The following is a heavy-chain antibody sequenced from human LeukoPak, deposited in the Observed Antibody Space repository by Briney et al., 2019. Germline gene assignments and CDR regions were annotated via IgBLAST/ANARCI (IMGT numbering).Heavy chain of an antibody. Sequence: GGPLRLPCAASGFTVSSNYMSWVRQAPGKGLEWVSVIYSGGSTYYADSVKGRFTISRDNSKNTLYLQMNSLRAEDTAVYYCARVSSGWYVADYWGQGTLVTVSS. V-gene: IGHV3-53*01. CDR1: GFTVSSNY. D-gene: IGHD6-19*01. CDR3: ARVSSGWYVADY. J-gene: IGHJ4*02. CDR2: IYSGGST.